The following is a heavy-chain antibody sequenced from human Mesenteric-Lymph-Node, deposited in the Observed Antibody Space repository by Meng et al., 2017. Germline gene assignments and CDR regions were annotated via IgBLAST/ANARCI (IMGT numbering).Heavy chain of an antibody. CDR1: GFTFSSYA. CDR2: ISYDGSNK. J-gene: IGHJ4*02. CDR3: ASHSSGWYSLDY. Sequence: GQLGEAGGGLVQPGRSLRRPCAASGFTFSSYAMHWVRQAPGKGLEWVAVISYDGSNKYYADSVKGRFTISRDNAKYTLYLQMNSLRAEDTAVYYCASHSSGWYSLDYWGQGTLVTVSS. D-gene: IGHD6-19*01. V-gene: IGHV3-30*07.